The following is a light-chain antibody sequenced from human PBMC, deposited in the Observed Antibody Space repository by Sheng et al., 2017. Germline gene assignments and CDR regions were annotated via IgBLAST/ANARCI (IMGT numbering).Light chain of an antibody. V-gene: IGKV1-9*01. CDR3: QQLNSYLALT. CDR2: AAS. CDR1: QGISSY. Sequence: IHLTQSPSSLSASVGDRVTITCRASQGISSYLAWYQQKPGKAPKLLIYAASTLQSGVPSRFSDSGSGTHFTLTISSLQPEDFATYYCQQLNSYLALTFGGGTKVEIK. J-gene: IGKJ4*01.